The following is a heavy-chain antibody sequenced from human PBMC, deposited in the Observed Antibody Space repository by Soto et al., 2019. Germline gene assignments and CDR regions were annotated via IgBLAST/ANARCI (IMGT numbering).Heavy chain of an antibody. J-gene: IGHJ6*02. D-gene: IGHD6-19*01. Sequence: PGGSLRLCCAASGFTFSNYAMNWVRQAPGKGLEWVSGISDSGDNTFYADSVRGRFTVSRDNSKNTLYLQMDSLRAEDTAVFYCAKDPDTFQYSSGWSPYIDVWGQGTTVTVSS. CDR1: GFTFSNYA. V-gene: IGHV3-23*01. CDR3: AKDPDTFQYSSGWSPYIDV. CDR2: ISDSGDNT.